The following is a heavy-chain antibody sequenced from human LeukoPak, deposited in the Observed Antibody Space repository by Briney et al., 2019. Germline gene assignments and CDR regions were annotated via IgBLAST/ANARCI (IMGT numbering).Heavy chain of an antibody. D-gene: IGHD1-26*01. CDR3: ARLASGSYGPLTPFDY. J-gene: IGHJ4*02. CDR1: GGSISSYY. CDR2: IYYSGST. V-gene: IGHV4-59*08. Sequence: AETLSLTCTVSGGSISSYYWSWIRQPPGQGLEWIGDIYYSGSTNYNPSLKSRVTISVDTSKNQFSLRLSSVTAADTAVYYSARLASGSYGPLTPFDYWGQGTLVTVSS.